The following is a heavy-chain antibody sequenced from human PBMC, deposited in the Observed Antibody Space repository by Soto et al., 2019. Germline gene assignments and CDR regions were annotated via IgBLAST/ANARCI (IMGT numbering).Heavy chain of an antibody. CDR3: AKQYSESYYSYGMDV. V-gene: IGHV5-10-1*01. CDR2: IDPSDSYT. CDR1: GYSFTSYW. Sequence: GESLKISCKGSGYSFTSYWTSWVRQMPGKGLEWMGRIDPSDSYTNYSPSSQGHVTISADKSISTAYLQWSSLKASDTAMYYCAKQYSESYYSYGMDVWGQGTTVTVSS. D-gene: IGHD6-6*01. J-gene: IGHJ6*02.